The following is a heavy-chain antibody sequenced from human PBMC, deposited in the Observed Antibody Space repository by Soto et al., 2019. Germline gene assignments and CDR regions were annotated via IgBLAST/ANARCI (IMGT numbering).Heavy chain of an antibody. D-gene: IGHD4-17*01. CDR3: ARENYGDYLNWIYP. CDR1: GFTFSSYS. CDR2: ISSSSSTI. J-gene: IGHJ5*02. Sequence: PVGSLRLSCAASGFTFSSYSMNWVRQAPGKGLEWVSYISSSSSTIYYADSVKGRFTISRDNAKNSLYLQMNSLRDEDTAVYYCARENYGDYLNWIYPWGQGTLVTVSS. V-gene: IGHV3-48*02.